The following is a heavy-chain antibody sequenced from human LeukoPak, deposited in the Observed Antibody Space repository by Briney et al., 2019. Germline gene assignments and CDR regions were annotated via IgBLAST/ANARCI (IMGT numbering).Heavy chain of an antibody. CDR1: GYSFIGYY. V-gene: IGHV1-2*02. Sequence: ASVKVSCKASGYSFIGYYMHWVRQAPGQGLEWMGWINPNSGGTNYAQKFQGRVTMTRDTSISTAYMELSRLRSDDTAVYYCTRGSYYDSSGYSGVRLFDYWGQGTPVTVPS. J-gene: IGHJ4*02. D-gene: IGHD3-22*01. CDR3: TRGSYYDSSGYSGVRLFDY. CDR2: INPNSGGT.